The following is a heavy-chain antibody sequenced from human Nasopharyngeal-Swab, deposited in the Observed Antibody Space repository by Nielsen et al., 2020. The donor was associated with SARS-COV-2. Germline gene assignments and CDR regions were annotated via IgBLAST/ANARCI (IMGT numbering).Heavy chain of an antibody. CDR3: ARDRPKDSDSWSGYRYFDY. CDR2: IRAYNGNT. D-gene: IGHD3-3*01. J-gene: IGHJ4*02. CDR1: GYTFTSYG. V-gene: IGHV1-18*01. Sequence: ASVKVSCKASGYTFTSYGISWVRQAPGQGLEWMGWIRAYNGNTNYAQKFQGRVTMTTDTSTSTAYMELRSLRSDDTAVYYCARDRPKDSDSWSGYRYFDYWGQGTLVTVSS.